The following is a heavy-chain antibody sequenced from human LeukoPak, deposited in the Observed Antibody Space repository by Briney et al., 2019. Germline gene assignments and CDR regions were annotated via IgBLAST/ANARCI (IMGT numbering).Heavy chain of an antibody. Sequence: GRSLRLSCAASGFTFSSYAMRWVRQAPGKGLEWVAVISYDGSNKYYADSVKGRFTISRDNSNNTLYLQMNSLRAEDTAVYYCARRLRFLEWSPVFDYWGQGTPVTVSS. D-gene: IGHD3-3*01. CDR3: ARRLRFLEWSPVFDY. CDR1: GFTFSSYA. CDR2: ISYDGSNK. J-gene: IGHJ4*02. V-gene: IGHV3-30*01.